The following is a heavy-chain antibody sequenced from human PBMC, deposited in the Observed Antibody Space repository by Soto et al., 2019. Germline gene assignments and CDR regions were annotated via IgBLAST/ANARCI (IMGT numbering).Heavy chain of an antibody. D-gene: IGHD3-10*01. CDR3: ARHFNSGTYPLDY. V-gene: IGHV4-59*08. CDR2: THDNAET. J-gene: IGHJ4*02. CDR1: GASISGYY. Sequence: SETLSLTCTVSGASISGYYWSWFRQPPGQGLEWLAYTHDNAETNYNPSLKGRLTLSLDTSKNQFSLKLTSVTAADTAVYYCARHFNSGTYPLDYWGQGTLVTVSS.